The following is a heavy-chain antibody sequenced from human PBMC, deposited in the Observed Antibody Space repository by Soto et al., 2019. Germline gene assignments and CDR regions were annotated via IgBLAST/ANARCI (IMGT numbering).Heavy chain of an antibody. J-gene: IGHJ6*02. V-gene: IGHV3-33*01. Sequence: PGGSLRLSCAASGFTFSSYGMHWVRQAPGKGLEWVAVIWYDGSNKYYADSVKGRFTISRDNSKNTLYLQMNSLRAEDTAVYYCARDQDCSSTSCYYYYGMDVWGQGTTVTVSS. CDR1: GFTFSSYG. CDR3: ARDQDCSSTSCYYYYGMDV. CDR2: IWYDGSNK. D-gene: IGHD2-2*01.